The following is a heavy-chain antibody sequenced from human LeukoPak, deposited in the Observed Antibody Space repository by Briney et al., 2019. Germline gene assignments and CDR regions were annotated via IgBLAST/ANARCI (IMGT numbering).Heavy chain of an antibody. J-gene: IGHJ3*02. CDR2: IYYSGST. V-gene: IGHV4-30-4*01. D-gene: IGHD3-10*01. CDR1: GGSISSGDYY. Sequence: SETLSLTCTVSGGSISSGDYYWSWIRQPPGKGWEWFGYIYYSGSTYYNASLKSRVTISVDTSKHQFSLKLSSVTAADPAVYYCARDRGSKLLDAFDIWGEGTMVAVSS. CDR3: ARDRGSKLLDAFDI.